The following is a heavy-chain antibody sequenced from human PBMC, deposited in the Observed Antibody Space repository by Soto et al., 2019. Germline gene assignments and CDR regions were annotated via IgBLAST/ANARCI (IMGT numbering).Heavy chain of an antibody. CDR3: AGEFEGGGMDV. Sequence: PSETLSLTCAVSGGSISSGGYSWSWIRQPPGKGLEWIGYIYHSGSTYYNPSLKSRVTISVDTSKNQFSLKLSSVTAEDTAVYYCAGEFEGGGMDVWGQGTTVTVSS. J-gene: IGHJ6*02. CDR1: GGSISSGGYS. CDR2: IYHSGST. V-gene: IGHV4-30-2*02.